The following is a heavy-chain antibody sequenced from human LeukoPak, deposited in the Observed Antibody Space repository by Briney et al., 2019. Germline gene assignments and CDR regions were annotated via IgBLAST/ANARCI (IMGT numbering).Heavy chain of an antibody. Sequence: GGSLGLSCAASGFTFSSYGMHWVRQAPGKGLEWVAVISYDGSNKYYADSVKGRFTISRDNSKNTLYLQMNSLRAEDTAVYYCAKIGTVTTPVGDYWGQGTLVTVSS. CDR3: AKIGTVTTPVGDY. CDR1: GFTFSSYG. V-gene: IGHV3-30*18. D-gene: IGHD4-11*01. CDR2: ISYDGSNK. J-gene: IGHJ4*02.